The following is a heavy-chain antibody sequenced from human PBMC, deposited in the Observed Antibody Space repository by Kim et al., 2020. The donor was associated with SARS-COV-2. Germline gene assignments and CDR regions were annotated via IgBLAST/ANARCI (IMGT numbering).Heavy chain of an antibody. CDR3: AKPRGYSYGSPFDS. CDR1: GFTFSSFG. D-gene: IGHD5-18*01. V-gene: IGHV3-30*18. CDR2: ISYDGSNK. Sequence: GGSLRLSCAASGFTFSSFGMHWVRQAPGKGLEWVAVISYDGSNKYYADSVKGRFTISRDNSKNTLYLQMNSLRAEDTAVYYCAKPRGYSYGSPFDSWRQGTLAT. J-gene: IGHJ4*02.